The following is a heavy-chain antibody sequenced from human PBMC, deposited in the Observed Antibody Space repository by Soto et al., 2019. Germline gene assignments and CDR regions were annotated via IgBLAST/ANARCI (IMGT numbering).Heavy chain of an antibody. CDR1: GFTFSSYA. Sequence: GGSLRLSCAASGFTFSSYAMSWVRQAPGKGLEWVSAISCSGGSTYYADSVKGRFTISRYNSKNTLYLQMNSLRAEDTAVYYFAGLGYCSSTSCYGANWFDPWGQGTLVTVSS. CDR2: ISCSGGST. J-gene: IGHJ5*02. CDR3: AGLGYCSSTSCYGANWFDP. D-gene: IGHD2-2*01. V-gene: IGHV3-23*01.